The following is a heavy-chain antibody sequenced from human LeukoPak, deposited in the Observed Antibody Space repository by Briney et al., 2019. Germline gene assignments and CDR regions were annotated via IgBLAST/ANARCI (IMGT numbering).Heavy chain of an antibody. CDR3: ARASYSSSSGYGY. CDR1: GYTFTIYY. Sequence: ASVNVSFTASGYTFTIYYMHWVRQAPGQGLEWMGIINPSGGSTSYAQKFQGRVTMTRDTSTSTVYMELSSLRSEDTAVYYCARASYSSSSGYGYWGQGTLVTVSS. D-gene: IGHD6-6*01. J-gene: IGHJ4*02. V-gene: IGHV1-46*01. CDR2: INPSGGST.